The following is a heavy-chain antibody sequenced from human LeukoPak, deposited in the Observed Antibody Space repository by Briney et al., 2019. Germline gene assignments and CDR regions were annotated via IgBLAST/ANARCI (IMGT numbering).Heavy chain of an antibody. CDR3: ARDSSGYYYGY. V-gene: IGHV1-18*01. CDR1: GYSFTTYG. CDR2: ISTYDGNP. D-gene: IGHD3-22*01. J-gene: IGHJ4*02. Sequence: GASVKVSCKASGYSFTTYGINWVRQAPGQGLEWMGWISTYDGNPDYAQKFQGRVTMTTDTSTSTAYMELRSLRSDDTAVYYCARDSSGYYYGYWGQGTLDTVSS.